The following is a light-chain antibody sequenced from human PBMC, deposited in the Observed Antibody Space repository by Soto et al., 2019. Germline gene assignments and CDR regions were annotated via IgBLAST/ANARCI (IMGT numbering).Light chain of an antibody. J-gene: IGLJ2*01. Sequence: QSALTQPASVSGSPGQSITISCTGTSNDVGGYNYVSWYQQHPGKAPKLIICEVSNRPLGVSSRFSGSKSGNTASLTISGLQAEDEADYYCSSYTSSSTLLFGGGTKLTVL. CDR1: SNDVGGYNY. V-gene: IGLV2-14*01. CDR3: SSYTSSSTLL. CDR2: EVS.